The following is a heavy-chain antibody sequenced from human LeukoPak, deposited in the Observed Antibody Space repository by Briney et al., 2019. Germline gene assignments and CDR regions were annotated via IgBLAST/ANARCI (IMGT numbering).Heavy chain of an antibody. CDR1: GYTFTRYY. V-gene: IGHV1-46*01. CDR2: INPSGGST. CDR3: ARAGGQSKDGYTWCDY. D-gene: IGHD5-24*01. Sequence: ASVKVSCKASGYTFTRYYMHWVRQAPGQGLEWMGVINPSGGSTSYAQKFQGRVTMTRDTSTSTVYMELNSLTFDDTAVYYCARAGGQSKDGYTWCDYWGQGTLVTVSS. J-gene: IGHJ4*02.